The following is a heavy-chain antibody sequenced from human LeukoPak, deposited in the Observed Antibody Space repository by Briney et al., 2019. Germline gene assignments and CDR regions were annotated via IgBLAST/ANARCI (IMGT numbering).Heavy chain of an antibody. J-gene: IGHJ6*04. D-gene: IGHD5-18*01. Sequence: PGGSLRPSCAASGFTFSNYSMSWVRQAPGKGLEWVANIKQDGSEKYYVDSVKGQFTISRDNAKNSLYLQMNSLRAEDTAVYYCARGVDTTMAPADVWGKGTTVTVSS. CDR2: IKQDGSEK. CDR3: ARGVDTTMAPADV. V-gene: IGHV3-7*01. CDR1: GFTFSNYS.